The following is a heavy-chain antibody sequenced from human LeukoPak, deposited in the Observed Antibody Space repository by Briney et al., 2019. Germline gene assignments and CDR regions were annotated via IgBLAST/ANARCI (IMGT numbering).Heavy chain of an antibody. CDR1: GDSVSNNSAT. D-gene: IGHD6-25*01. V-gene: IGHV6-1*01. CDR3: ARDLSGRAWEGFDY. CDR2: TYYRSKWNN. J-gene: IGHJ4*02. Sequence: SQTLSLTCAISGDSVSNNSATWNWIRQSPSRGLEWLGRTYYRSKWNNDYAVSVESRITINPDISKNQFSLQMNSVTPEDTAVYYCARDLSGRAWEGFDYWGQGTLVTVSS.